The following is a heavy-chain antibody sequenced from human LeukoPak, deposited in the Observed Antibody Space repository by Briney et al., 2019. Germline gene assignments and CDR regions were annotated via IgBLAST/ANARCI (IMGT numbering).Heavy chain of an antibody. CDR2: ISSSSSYI. V-gene: IGHV3-21*01. CDR3: ARDSDIGWSGGAFDI. Sequence: GGSLRLSCAASGFTFSSYSMNWVRQAPGKGLEWVSSISSSSSYIYYADSVKGRFTISRDNAKNSLYLQMNSLRAEDTAVYYCARDSDIGWSGGAFDIWGQGTMVTVSS. J-gene: IGHJ3*02. CDR1: GFTFSSYS. D-gene: IGHD6-19*01.